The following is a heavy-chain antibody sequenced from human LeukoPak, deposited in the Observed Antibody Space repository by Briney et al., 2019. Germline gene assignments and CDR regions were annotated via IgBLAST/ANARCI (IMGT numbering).Heavy chain of an antibody. CDR2: MNPNSGHT. CDR3: ARGARSGSYPVDY. V-gene: IGHV1-8*03. CDR1: GYTFTSYD. J-gene: IGHJ4*02. Sequence: ASVKVSCKASGYTFTSYDINWVRQATGQGLEWMGWMNPNSGHTGYAQKFQGRVTITRNTSISTAYMELSSLRSDDTAVYYCARGARSGSYPVDYWGQGTLVTVSS. D-gene: IGHD1-26*01.